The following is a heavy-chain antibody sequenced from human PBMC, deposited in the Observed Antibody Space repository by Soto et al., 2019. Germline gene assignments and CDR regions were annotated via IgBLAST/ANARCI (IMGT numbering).Heavy chain of an antibody. CDR1: GFTFSSFA. Sequence: EVQLLESGGGLVQPWGSLRLSCAASGFTFSSFALSWVRQAPGKGLEWVSRVFGHGGGPAYADSVKGRFTISRDNSKNTLFLQMSSLRVDDTAIYYCAKMRGMEVWDYSLDYWGQGTLVTVSS. D-gene: IGHD2-21*01. V-gene: IGHV3-23*01. J-gene: IGHJ4*02. CDR2: VFGHGGGP. CDR3: AKMRGMEVWDYSLDY.